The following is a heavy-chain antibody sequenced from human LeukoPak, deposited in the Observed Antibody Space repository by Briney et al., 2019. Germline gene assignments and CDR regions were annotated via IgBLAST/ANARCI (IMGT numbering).Heavy chain of an antibody. D-gene: IGHD2-2*01. Sequence: SETLSLTCTLSGGSISSYYWSWIRQPAGKGLEWIGRIYTSGSTNYNPSLKSRVTMSVDTSKNQFSLKLSSVTAADTAVYYCAGRYCSSTSCPFDYWGQGTLVTVSS. J-gene: IGHJ4*02. CDR3: AGRYCSSTSCPFDY. V-gene: IGHV4-4*07. CDR1: GGSISSYY. CDR2: IYTSGST.